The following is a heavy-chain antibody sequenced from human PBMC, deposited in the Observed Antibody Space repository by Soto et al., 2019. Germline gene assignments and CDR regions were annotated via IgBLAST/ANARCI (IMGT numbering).Heavy chain of an antibody. CDR1: GFTFSSYA. D-gene: IGHD5-18*01. J-gene: IGHJ6*02. CDR2: ISGSGGST. Sequence: GGSLRLSCAASGFTFSSYAMSWVRQAPGKGLEWVSAISGSGGSTYYADSVKGRFTISRDNSKNTLYLQMNSLRAEDTAVYYCAKGGADSYGPNYYYYYGMDVWRQGTTVTVSS. CDR3: AKGGADSYGPNYYYYYGMDV. V-gene: IGHV3-23*01.